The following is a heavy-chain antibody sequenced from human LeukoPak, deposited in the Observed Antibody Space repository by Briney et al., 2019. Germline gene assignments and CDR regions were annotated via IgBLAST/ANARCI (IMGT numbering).Heavy chain of an antibody. CDR3: ARAAPYYYDSSGHSAFDS. D-gene: IGHD3-22*01. CDR2: ISSTSSTI. J-gene: IGHJ3*02. CDR1: GFTFSSYS. V-gene: IGHV3-48*02. Sequence: QPGGSLRLSCAASGFTFSSYSMHWVRQAPGKGLEWVSYISSTSSTIYYADSVKGRFTISRDNAKNSLYLQMNSLRDEDTAVYYCARAAPYYYDSSGHSAFDSWGQGTMVTVSA.